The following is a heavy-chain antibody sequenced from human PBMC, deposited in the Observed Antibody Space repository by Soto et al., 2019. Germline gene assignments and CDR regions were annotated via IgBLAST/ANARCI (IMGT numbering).Heavy chain of an antibody. CDR2: TRNKANSYTT. CDR1: GFTFSDHY. Sequence: GGSLRLSCAASGFTFSDHYMDWVRQAPGKGLEWVGRTRNKANSYTTEYAASVKGRFTISRDDSKNSLYLQMNSLKTEDTAVYYCARAPHPLIVGELMGWFDPWGQGTLVTVSS. V-gene: IGHV3-72*01. D-gene: IGHD3-10*01. CDR3: ARAPHPLIVGELMGWFDP. J-gene: IGHJ5*02.